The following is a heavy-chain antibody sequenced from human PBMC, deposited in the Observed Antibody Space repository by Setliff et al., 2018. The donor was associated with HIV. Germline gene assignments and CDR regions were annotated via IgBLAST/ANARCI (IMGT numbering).Heavy chain of an antibody. V-gene: IGHV4-61*02. CDR2: IHTSGNT. CDR3: ARGRTRWPNDNYFDP. D-gene: IGHD1-1*01. Sequence: SETLSLTCTVSGGSISSGDYYWTWIRQPAGKGLQWIGRIHTSGNTNYNPSLKSRVTISVDTSKSQFSLKLSSLTAADTAVYYCARGRTRWPNDNYFDPWGLGTLVTVSS. CDR1: GGSISSGDYY. J-gene: IGHJ5*02.